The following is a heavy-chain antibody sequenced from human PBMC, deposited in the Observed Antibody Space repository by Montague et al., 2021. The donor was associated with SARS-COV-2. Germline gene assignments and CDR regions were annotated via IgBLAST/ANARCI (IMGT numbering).Heavy chain of an antibody. Sequence: SETLSLTCTVSGDSISRSNWWTWVRQPPGKGLEWIGEIYHSGSHNYNPSLKSRVTISVDRSKSQFSLNLRSVTAADTAVYYCARKTIYFDYWGQGTLVTVSS. V-gene: IGHV4-4*02. CDR1: GDSISRSNW. D-gene: IGHD1/OR15-1a*01. CDR2: IYHSGSH. CDR3: ARKTIYFDY. J-gene: IGHJ4*02.